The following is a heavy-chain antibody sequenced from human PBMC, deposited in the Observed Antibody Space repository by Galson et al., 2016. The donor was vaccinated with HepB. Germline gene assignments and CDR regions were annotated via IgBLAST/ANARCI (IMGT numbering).Heavy chain of an antibody. CDR3: ARHYGYNYGNVDY. V-gene: IGHV4-39*01. D-gene: IGHD5-24*01. J-gene: IGHJ4*02. CDR1: GGSISSVGYY. Sequence: SETLSLTCTASGGSISSVGYYWGWIRQPPGKGLEWIGSIYFNGRAYSIPSLKSRVTISVDTSKNQFSPKLSSVTAADTAVYYCARHYGYNYGNVDYWGQGTLVTVAS. CDR2: IYFNGRA.